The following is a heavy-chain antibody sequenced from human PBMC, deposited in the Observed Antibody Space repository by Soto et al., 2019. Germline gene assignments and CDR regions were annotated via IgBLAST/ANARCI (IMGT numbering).Heavy chain of an antibody. CDR3: AREGRYFDWLPNWFDP. J-gene: IGHJ5*02. CDR2: TYYRSKWYN. V-gene: IGHV6-1*01. Sequence: SQTLSLTCAISGDSVSSNSAAWNWIRQSPSRGLEWLGRTYYRSKWYNDYAVSVKSRITINPDTSKNQFSLQLNSVTPEDTAVYYCAREGRYFDWLPNWFDPWGQGTLVTVSS. CDR1: GDSVSSNSAA. D-gene: IGHD3-9*01.